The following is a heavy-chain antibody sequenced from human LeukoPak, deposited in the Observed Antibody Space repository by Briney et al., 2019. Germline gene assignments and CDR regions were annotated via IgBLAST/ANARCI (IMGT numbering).Heavy chain of an antibody. CDR1: GGSISSGRYY. CDR3: ARQACIVATKARGDY. CDR2: IYTHGST. Sequence: PSETLSLTCNVSGGSISSGRYYWSWIRQPAGKGLEWIGRIYTHGSTNYTPSLKSRVTMSVDTSRNQFSLKLSSVTAADTAVYYCARQACIVATKARGDYWGQGTLVTVSS. J-gene: IGHJ4*02. V-gene: IGHV4-61*02. D-gene: IGHD5-12*01.